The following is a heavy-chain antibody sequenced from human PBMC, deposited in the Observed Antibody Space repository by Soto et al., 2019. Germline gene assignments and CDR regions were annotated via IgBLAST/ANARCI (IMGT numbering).Heavy chain of an antibody. CDR1: GFTFNTYS. CDR3: ARVMSISWYFDL. D-gene: IGHD5-12*01. J-gene: IGHJ2*01. V-gene: IGHV3-48*01. CDR2: ISSSSSSI. Sequence: EVQLVESGGGLVQPGGPLRLSCAASGFTFNTYSMNWVRQAPGKGLEWLSYISSSSSSIYYADSVKGRFTISRDNAKNSLDLQMNSLRAEDTAKYYCARVMSISWYFDLWGRGTLVTVSS.